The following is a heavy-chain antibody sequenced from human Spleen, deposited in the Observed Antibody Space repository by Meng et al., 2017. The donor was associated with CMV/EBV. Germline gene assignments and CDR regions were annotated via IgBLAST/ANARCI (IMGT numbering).Heavy chain of an antibody. J-gene: IGHJ6*02. CDR1: GFTFSHYW. V-gene: IGHV3-7*01. CDR3: ARVDDDFWSGYYYYGMDV. CDR2: IKQDGSDK. Sequence: GGSLRLSCAASGFTFSHYWMHWGRQVPGKGLVWVANIKQDGSDKYYVDSVKGRFTISRDNAKNSLYLQMNSLRAEDTAVYYCARVDDDFWSGYYYYGMDVWGQGTTVTVSS. D-gene: IGHD3-3*01.